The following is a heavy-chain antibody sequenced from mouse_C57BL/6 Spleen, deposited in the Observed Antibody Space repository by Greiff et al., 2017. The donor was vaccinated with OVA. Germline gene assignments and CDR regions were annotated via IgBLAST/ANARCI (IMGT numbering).Heavy chain of an antibody. V-gene: IGHV1-26*01. D-gene: IGHD1-1*01. CDR1: GYTFTDYY. CDR3: ARSGLYYGSSYYFDY. Sequence: EVQLQQSGPELVKPGASVKISCTASGYTFTDYYMNWVKQSHGKSLEWIGDINPNNGGTSYNQKFKGKATLTVDKSSSTAYMELRSLTSEDSAVYYCARSGLYYGSSYYFDYWGQGTTLTVSS. CDR2: INPNNGGT. J-gene: IGHJ2*01.